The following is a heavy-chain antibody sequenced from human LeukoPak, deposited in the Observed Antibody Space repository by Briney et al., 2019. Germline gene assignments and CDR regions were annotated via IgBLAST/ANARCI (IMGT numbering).Heavy chain of an antibody. Sequence: GGSLRLSCTASGFTFSTYEMNWVRQAPGKGLEWISYISGSGSSIFYADSLQGRFTVSRDNAKNSVYLQMNSLRAEDTAVYYCARDGMPFDYWGQGTLVTVSS. J-gene: IGHJ4*02. CDR2: ISGSGSSI. CDR1: GFTFSTYE. CDR3: ARDGMPFDY. V-gene: IGHV3-48*03. D-gene: IGHD1-1*01.